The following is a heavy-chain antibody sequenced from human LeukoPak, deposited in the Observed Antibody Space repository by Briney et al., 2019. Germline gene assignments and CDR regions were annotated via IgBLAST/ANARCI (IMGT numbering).Heavy chain of an antibody. CDR3: TTELERDDY. V-gene: IGHV3-15*01. Sequence: GGSLRLSCAASGFTFSDAWMSWVRQAPGKGLEWVGCIKSKTDGGTTDYAAPVKGRFTISRDDSKNTLYLQMNSLKTEDTAVYYCTTELERDDYWGQGTLVTVSS. J-gene: IGHJ4*02. D-gene: IGHD1-1*01. CDR1: GFTFSDAW. CDR2: IKSKTDGGTT.